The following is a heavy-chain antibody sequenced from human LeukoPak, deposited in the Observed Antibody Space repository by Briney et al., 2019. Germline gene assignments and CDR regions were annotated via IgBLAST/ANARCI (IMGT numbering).Heavy chain of an antibody. J-gene: IGHJ4*02. CDR2: ISSSGSTI. V-gene: IGHV3-48*03. D-gene: IGHD3-3*01. CDR1: GFTFSSYE. Sequence: GGPLRLSCAASGFTFSSYEMNWVRQAPGKGLEWVSYISSSGSTIYYADSVKGRFTISRDNAKNSLYLQMNSLRAEDTAVYYCARLYYDFWSGYFSDYWGQGTLVTVSS. CDR3: ARLYYDFWSGYFSDY.